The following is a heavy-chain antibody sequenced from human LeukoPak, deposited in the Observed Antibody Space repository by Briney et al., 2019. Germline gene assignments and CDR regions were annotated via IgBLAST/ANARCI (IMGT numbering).Heavy chain of an antibody. CDR1: GGSISSGDYY. Sequence: SQTLSLTCTVSGGSISSGDYYWSWIRQHPGKGLEWIGYIYYTGNAYYNPSLMSRLTMSVDTSKNQFSLKLSSVTAADTAVHYCARAPPNLYYYYMDVWGKGTTVTVSS. CDR3: ARAPPNLYYYYMDV. V-gene: IGHV4-30-4*01. J-gene: IGHJ6*03. CDR2: IYYTGNA.